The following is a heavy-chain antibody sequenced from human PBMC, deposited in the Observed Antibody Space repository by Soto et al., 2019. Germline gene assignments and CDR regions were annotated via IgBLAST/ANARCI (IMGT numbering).Heavy chain of an antibody. CDR1: GGSFNSYS. V-gene: IGHV1-69*06. CDR2: IIPMSGRP. CDR3: ARRGRESANWFDP. J-gene: IGHJ5*02. Sequence: QVQLVQSGAGVKTPGSSVKVSCKASGGSFNSYSIDWVRQVPGQGLEWMGGIIPMSGRPNYAQRFQGRVTFSADKSTSTVYLEVNSLRNEDTAVYYCARRGRESANWFDPWGQGTLVTVSS.